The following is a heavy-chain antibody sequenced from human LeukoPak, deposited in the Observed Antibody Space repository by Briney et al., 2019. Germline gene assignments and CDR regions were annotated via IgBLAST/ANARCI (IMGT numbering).Heavy chain of an antibody. CDR2: ISSSSSYI. CDR3: ARGGLGYSYSNY. Sequence: GGSLRLSCAASGFTFSSYSMNWVRQAPGKGLEWVSSISSSSSYIYYAESVKGRFTISRDNAKNSLYLQMNSLRAEDTAVYYCARGGLGYSYSNYWGQGTLVTVSS. V-gene: IGHV3-21*01. D-gene: IGHD5-18*01. J-gene: IGHJ4*02. CDR1: GFTFSSYS.